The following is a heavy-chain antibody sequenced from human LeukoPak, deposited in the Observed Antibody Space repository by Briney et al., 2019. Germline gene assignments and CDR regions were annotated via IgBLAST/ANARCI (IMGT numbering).Heavy chain of an antibody. CDR2: ISGYNGNT. D-gene: IGHD5-12*01. CDR3: ARSSLGTITAGPFDY. CDR1: GYTFSSYG. V-gene: IGHV1-18*01. J-gene: IGHJ4*02. Sequence: VASVKVSCKASGYTFSSYGIAWVRQAPGQGLEWMGWISGYNGNTNYAQKLQGGVSMTTDTSTTTAYMELRSLTSDDTALYYCARSSLGTITAGPFDYWGQGTLVTVSS.